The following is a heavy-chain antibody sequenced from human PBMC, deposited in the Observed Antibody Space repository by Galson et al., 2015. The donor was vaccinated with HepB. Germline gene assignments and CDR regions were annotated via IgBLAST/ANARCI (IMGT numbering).Heavy chain of an antibody. D-gene: IGHD2-15*01. CDR2: IRSKIDGGTT. V-gene: IGHV3-15*01. J-gene: IGHJ4*02. CDR1: GFTFSNAW. Sequence: SLRLSCAASGFTFSNAWMSWVRQAPGKGLEWVGRIRSKIDGGTTDYAAPVKGRFTISRDDSKNTLYLQMNSLKPGDTAVYYCTTGDCSGGSCYVSDYWGQGTLVTVSS. CDR3: TTGDCSGGSCYVSDY.